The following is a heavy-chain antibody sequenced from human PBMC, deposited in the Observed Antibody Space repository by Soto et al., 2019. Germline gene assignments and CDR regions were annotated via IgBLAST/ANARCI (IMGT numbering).Heavy chain of an antibody. CDR3: AARYTTGPDAFDI. CDR1: GYNFANYW. Sequence: GESLKIACKGSGYNFANYWIGWVRQMPGKGLEWMGMIFPGDSDTKNSPSLQGQITMSVDKSDSSAYLQWRSLKASDTAMYYCAARYTTGPDAFDIWGQGTMVNVSS. J-gene: IGHJ3*02. D-gene: IGHD1-1*01. CDR2: IFPGDSDT. V-gene: IGHV5-51*01.